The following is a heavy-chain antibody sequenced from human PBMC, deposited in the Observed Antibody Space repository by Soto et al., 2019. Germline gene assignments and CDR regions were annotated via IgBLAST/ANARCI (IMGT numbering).Heavy chain of an antibody. J-gene: IGHJ5*02. D-gene: IGHD4-17*01. Sequence: QVQLVQSGAEVKKPGSSVKVSCKASGGTFSSYAISWVLQAPGQGLEWMGGIIPIFGTANYAQKFQGRVTITADESTSTAYMELSSLRSEDTALYYCASAPHYGDYRPLWFDPWGQGTLVTVSS. V-gene: IGHV1-69*01. CDR2: IIPIFGTA. CDR1: GGTFSSYA. CDR3: ASAPHYGDYRPLWFDP.